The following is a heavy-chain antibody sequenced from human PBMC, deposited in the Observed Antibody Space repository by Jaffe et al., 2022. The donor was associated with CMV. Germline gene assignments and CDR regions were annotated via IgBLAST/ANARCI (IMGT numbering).Heavy chain of an antibody. D-gene: IGHD2-21*02. V-gene: IGHV3-48*03. CDR3: ARDQPNADCGGDCPHDY. J-gene: IGHJ4*02. Sequence: EVQLVESGGGLVQPGGSLRLSCAASGFTFSSYEMNWVRQAPGKGLEWVSYISSSGSTIYYADSVKGRFTISRDNAKNSLYLQMNSLRAEDTAVYYCARDQPNADCGGDCPHDYWGQGTLVTVSS. CDR2: ISSSGSTI. CDR1: GFTFSSYE.